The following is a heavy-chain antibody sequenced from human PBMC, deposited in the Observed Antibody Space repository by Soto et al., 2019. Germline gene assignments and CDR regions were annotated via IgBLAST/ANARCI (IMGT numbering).Heavy chain of an antibody. CDR2: INAGNGNT. J-gene: IGHJ4*02. CDR1: AYTFTGSA. Sequence: ASVKVSCKASAYTFTGSAMHWVRQAPGQRLEWMGWINAGNGNTKYSQKFQGRVTITRDTSASTAYMELSSLRSEDTAVYYCSRAGAVPAVFSYSGQGTLVTVSS. V-gene: IGHV1-3*01. D-gene: IGHD6-19*01. CDR3: SRAGAVPAVFSY.